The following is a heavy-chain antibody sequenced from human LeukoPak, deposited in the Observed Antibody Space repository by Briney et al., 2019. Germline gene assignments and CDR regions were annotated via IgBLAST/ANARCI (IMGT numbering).Heavy chain of an antibody. V-gene: IGHV4-30-2*01. CDR1: GGSISSGGYY. Sequence: TLCLTCTVSGGSISSGGYYWSWIRQPPEKGVEWIGNIYDIGSTYYNPSLKSRVTIAVDRSKNQYSLKLSSVTAADTAVYYCASHYYSSSSVDPDYYYYMDVWGKGTTVTVSS. CDR2: IYDIGST. J-gene: IGHJ6*03. D-gene: IGHD6-6*01. CDR3: ASHYYSSSSVDPDYYYYMDV.